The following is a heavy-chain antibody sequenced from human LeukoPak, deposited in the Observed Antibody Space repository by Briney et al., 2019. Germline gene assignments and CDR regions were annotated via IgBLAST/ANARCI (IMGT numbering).Heavy chain of an antibody. D-gene: IGHD2-2*01. CDR1: GFTFSSYG. Sequence: LSGGSLRLSCAASGFTFSSYGMSWVRQAPGKGLEWVSGISGTGGSTYYADSVKGRFAISRDNSKNTLYLQMNSLRVEDTAVYYCAKRLGSTSPYYYYMDVWGKGTTVTVSS. CDR2: ISGTGGST. V-gene: IGHV3-23*01. CDR3: AKRLGSTSPYYYYMDV. J-gene: IGHJ6*03.